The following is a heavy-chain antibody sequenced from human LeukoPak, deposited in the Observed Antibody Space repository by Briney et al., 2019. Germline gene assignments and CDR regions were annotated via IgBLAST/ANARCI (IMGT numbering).Heavy chain of an antibody. J-gene: IGHJ4*02. CDR3: SRPFGYRHGRYYFDY. Sequence: LETLSLTCAVYGGSFSGYYWSWIRQPPGEGLEWIGEIKHSVRTNCNPSLKNRVTISVDPSKTQYSQKLSSVPAAVTPVYYCSRPFGYRHGRYYFDYWGQGTLVTVSS. V-gene: IGHV4-34*01. D-gene: IGHD5-18*01. CDR1: GGSFSGYY. CDR2: IKHSVRT.